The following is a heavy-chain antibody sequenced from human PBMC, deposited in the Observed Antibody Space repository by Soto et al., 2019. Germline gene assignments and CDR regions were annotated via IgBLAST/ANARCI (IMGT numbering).Heavy chain of an antibody. CDR3: ARDDVLCDGGRCYGVPLGV. J-gene: IGHJ6*04. CDR2: IQSGGPT. Sequence: GGSLRLSCAASGFTVSSKYMSWVRRAPGKGLEWVSLIQSGGPTYYADSVKGRFTISRDTSENTVHLQMDSLRAEDTAVYYCARDDVLCDGGRCYGVPLGVWGKGTTVTVSS. CDR1: GFTVSSKY. V-gene: IGHV3-66*01. D-gene: IGHD2-15*01.